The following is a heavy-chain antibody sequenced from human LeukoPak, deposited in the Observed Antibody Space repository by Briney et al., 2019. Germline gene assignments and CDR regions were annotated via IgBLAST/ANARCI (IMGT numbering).Heavy chain of an antibody. CDR2: IYTSGST. J-gene: IGHJ4*02. V-gene: IGHV4-61*02. D-gene: IGHD7-27*01. Sequence: SETLSLTXTVSGGSISSGSYYWSWIRQPAGKGLEWIGRIYTSGSTNYNPSLKSRVTISVDTSKIQFSLKLSSVTAADTAVYYCARGTATGDEDYWGQGTLVTVSS. CDR1: GGSISSGSYY. CDR3: ARGTATGDEDY.